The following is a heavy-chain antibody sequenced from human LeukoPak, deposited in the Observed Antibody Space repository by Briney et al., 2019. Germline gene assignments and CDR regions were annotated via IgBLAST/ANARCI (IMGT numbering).Heavy chain of an antibody. CDR1: GYTFTSYY. D-gene: IGHD6-13*01. V-gene: IGHV1-46*01. J-gene: IGHJ4*02. CDR3: AREGPIAAAGPVSGVDY. CDR2: INPSGGST. Sequence: ASVKVSCEASGYTFTSYYMHWVRQAPGQGLEWMGIINPSGGSTSYAQKFQGRVTMTRDTSTSTVYMELSSLRSEDTAVYYCAREGPIAAAGPVSGVDYWGQGTLVTVSS.